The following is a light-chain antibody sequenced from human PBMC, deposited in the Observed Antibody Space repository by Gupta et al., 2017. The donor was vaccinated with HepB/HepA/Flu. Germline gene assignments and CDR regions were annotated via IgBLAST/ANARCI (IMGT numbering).Light chain of an antibody. CDR3: QRHSNWPST. CDR1: QSVSSY. CDR2: DAS. J-gene: IGKJ5*01. V-gene: IGKV3-11*01. Sequence: EIALTQCPATLSLSPGDRATLPCRASQSVSSYLAWYQQKPGQAPRLLIYDASNRATGIPARFSGSGSGTDFTLTISSLEPEDFAVYYCQRHSNWPSTFGQGTRLEIK.